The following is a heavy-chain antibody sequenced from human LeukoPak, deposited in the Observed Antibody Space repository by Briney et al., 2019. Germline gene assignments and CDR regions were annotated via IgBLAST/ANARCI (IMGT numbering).Heavy chain of an antibody. J-gene: IGHJ4*02. D-gene: IGHD1-26*01. CDR2: ILYDGSNK. CDR3: AKDSDRTLDY. V-gene: IGHV3-30*02. Sequence: PGGSLRLSCAASGFTFSSYGMHWVRQAPGKGLEWVAFILYDGSNKYYADSVKGRFTISRDNSKNTLYLQMNSLRAEDTAVYYCAKDSDRTLDYWGQGTLVTVSS. CDR1: GFTFSSYG.